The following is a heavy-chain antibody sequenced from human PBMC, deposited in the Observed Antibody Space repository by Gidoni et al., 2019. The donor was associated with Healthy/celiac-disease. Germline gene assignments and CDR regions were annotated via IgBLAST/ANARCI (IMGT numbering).Heavy chain of an antibody. D-gene: IGHD3-16*01. J-gene: IGHJ4*02. CDR2: ISGSGGST. V-gene: IGHV3-23*01. CDR3: AKDFGARTRAFDY. CDR1: GFTFSSYA. Sequence: EVQLLESGGGLVQPGGSLSLSCAASGFTFSSYAMSWVRQAPGKGLEWVSAISGSGGSTYYADSVKGRFTISRDNSKNTLYLQMNSLRAEDTAVYYCAKDFGARTRAFDYWGQGTLVTVSS.